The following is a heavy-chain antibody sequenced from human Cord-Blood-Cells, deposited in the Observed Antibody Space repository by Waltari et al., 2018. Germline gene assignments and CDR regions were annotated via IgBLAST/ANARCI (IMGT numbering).Heavy chain of an antibody. Sequence: QVQLVQSGAEVKKPGASVKVSCKASGYTFTSYGISWVRQAPGQGLEWMGWISAYNGNTSYARKFQGRVTMTTDTAASTAYLGLRGLGSDDTAVYYCARATALEPHWYFDLWGRGTLVTVSS. V-gene: IGHV1-18*01. CDR1: GYTFTSYG. J-gene: IGHJ2*01. CDR2: ISAYNGNT. D-gene: IGHD1-1*01. CDR3: ARATALEPHWYFDL.